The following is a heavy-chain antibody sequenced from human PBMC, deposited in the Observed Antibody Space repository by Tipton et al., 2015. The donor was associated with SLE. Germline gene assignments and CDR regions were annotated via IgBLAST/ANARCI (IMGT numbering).Heavy chain of an antibody. V-gene: IGHV4-59*08. CDR2: IDHSGVT. D-gene: IGHD2-15*01. J-gene: IGHJ6*02. CDR3: ARHVGVAYYYAMDV. Sequence: LRLSCTVSGGSISNYYWSWIRQPPGKGLEWIGDIDHSGVTHYNPSLKSRVIISVDTSKNQFSLRLSSVTAADTAMYYCARHVGVAYYYAMDVWGQGTTVVISS. CDR1: GGSISNYY.